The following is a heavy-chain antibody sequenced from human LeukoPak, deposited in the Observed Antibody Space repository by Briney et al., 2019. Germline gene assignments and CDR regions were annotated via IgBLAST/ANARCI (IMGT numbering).Heavy chain of an antibody. CDR3: AKVRACSTTSCYRTYGMDV. CDR1: GFTVSSNY. D-gene: IGHD2-2*01. J-gene: IGHJ6*02. V-gene: IGHV3-53*01. CDR2: IYSGGST. Sequence: PGGSLRLSCAASGFTVSSNYMSWVRQAPGKGLEWVSVIYSGGSTYYADSVKGRFTISRDTSKNTLYLQTNSLRAEDTALYYCAKVRACSTTSCYRTYGMDVWGQGTTVTVSS.